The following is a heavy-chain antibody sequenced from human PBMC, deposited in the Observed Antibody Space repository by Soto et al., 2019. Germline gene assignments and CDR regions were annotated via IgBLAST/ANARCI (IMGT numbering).Heavy chain of an antibody. CDR3: ARSYYYDSSGYSRFDY. J-gene: IGHJ4*02. V-gene: IGHV4-30-2*01. D-gene: IGHD3-22*01. CDR1: GGSISSGGYS. Sequence: SETLSLTCAVSGGSISSGGYSWSWIRQPPGKGLEWIGYIYHSGSTYYNPSLKSRVTISVDRSKNQFSLKLSSVTAADTAVYYCARSYYYDSSGYSRFDYWGQGTLVTVSS. CDR2: IYHSGST.